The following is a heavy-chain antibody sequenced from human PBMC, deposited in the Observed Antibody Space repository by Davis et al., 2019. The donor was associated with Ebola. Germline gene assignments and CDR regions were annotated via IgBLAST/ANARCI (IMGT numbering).Heavy chain of an antibody. V-gene: IGHV1-18*04. CDR3: ARAINWNYAFDI. J-gene: IGHJ3*02. CDR1: GYTFIGHY. D-gene: IGHD1-1*01. CDR2: ISAYNGNT. Sequence: ASVQVSCKASGYTFIGHYLHCVRHAPGQGLELMGWISAYNGNTNYAQNLQGRVTMTTDTSTSTAYMELRSLRSDDTAVYYCARAINWNYAFDIWGQGTMVTVSS.